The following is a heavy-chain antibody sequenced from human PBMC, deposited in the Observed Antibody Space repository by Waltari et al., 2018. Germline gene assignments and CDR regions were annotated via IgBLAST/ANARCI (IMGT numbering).Heavy chain of an antibody. Sequence: EVQLVQSGAEVKKPGATVKISCKVSGYTFTDYYMHWVQQAPGKGLEWMGLVDPGDGETRYAEKCQGRVTITADKSTSTAYMERSSLRSEDTAVYYGARVSGLRYGDHAGYFDLWGRGTLVTVSS. D-gene: IGHD4-17*01. J-gene: IGHJ2*01. V-gene: IGHV1-69-2*01. CDR1: GYTFTDYY. CDR3: ARVSGLRYGDHAGYFDL. CDR2: VDPGDGET.